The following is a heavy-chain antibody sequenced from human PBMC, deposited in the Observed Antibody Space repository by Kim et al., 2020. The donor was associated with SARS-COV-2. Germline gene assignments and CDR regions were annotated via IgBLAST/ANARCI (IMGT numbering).Heavy chain of an antibody. CDR2: INPNSGGT. Sequence: ASVKVSCKASGYTFTGYYMHWVRQAPGQGLEWMGRINPNSGGTNYAQKFQGRVTMTRDTSISTAYMELSRLRSDDTAVYYCARTPPPGIAVAGPLSGPNYYYYGMDVWGQGTTVTVSS. J-gene: IGHJ6*02. CDR1: GYTFTGYY. D-gene: IGHD6-19*01. V-gene: IGHV1-2*06. CDR3: ARTPPPGIAVAGPLSGPNYYYYGMDV.